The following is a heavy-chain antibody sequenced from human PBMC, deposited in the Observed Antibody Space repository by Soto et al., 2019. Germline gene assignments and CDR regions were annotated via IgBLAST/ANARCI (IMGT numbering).Heavy chain of an antibody. Sequence: SETLSLTCTVSGGSISSYYWSWIRQPPGKGLEWIGYIYYSGSTNYNPSLKSRVTISVDTSKNQFSLKLSSVTAADTAVYYCARDREWLRFHYYGMDVWGQGTTVTVSS. CDR3: ARDREWLRFHYYGMDV. CDR1: GGSISSYY. V-gene: IGHV4-59*01. J-gene: IGHJ6*02. D-gene: IGHD5-12*01. CDR2: IYYSGST.